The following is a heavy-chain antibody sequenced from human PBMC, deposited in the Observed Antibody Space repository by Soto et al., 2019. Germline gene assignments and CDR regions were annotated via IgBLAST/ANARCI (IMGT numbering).Heavy chain of an antibody. CDR3: ARCIGGYDYPSYYYYYYMXV. CDR1: GGSISSYY. D-gene: IGHD5-12*01. V-gene: IGHV4-59*08. Sequence: SETLSLTCTVSGGSISSYYWSWIRQPPGKGLEWIGYIYYSGSTNYNPSLKSRVTISVDTSKNQFSLKLSSVTAADTAVYYCARCIGGYDYPSYYYYYYMXVWGKGTTVTVSS. CDR2: IYYSGST. J-gene: IGHJ6*03.